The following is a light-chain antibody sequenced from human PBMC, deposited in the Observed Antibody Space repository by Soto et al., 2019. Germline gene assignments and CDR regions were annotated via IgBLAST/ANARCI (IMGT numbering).Light chain of an antibody. CDR3: GTWDGSLSGAV. CDR1: DSNLGNND. CDR2: DSD. Sequence: QSVLTQPPSVSAAPGQTVTISCSGGDSNLGNNDVSWYQQFPGTAPKLLIYDSDKRPSGIPGRFSGSKSGTSATLAITGLRTGDEADYFCGTWDGSLSGAVFGGGTQLTVL. V-gene: IGLV1-51*01. J-gene: IGLJ3*02.